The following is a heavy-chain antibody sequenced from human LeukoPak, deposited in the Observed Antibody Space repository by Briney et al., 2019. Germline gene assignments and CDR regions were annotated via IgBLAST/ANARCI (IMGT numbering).Heavy chain of an antibody. CDR3: AGSGRYSYGRPFDY. CDR2: IYYSGST. V-gene: IGHV4-59*01. J-gene: IGHJ4*02. D-gene: IGHD5-18*01. Sequence: SETLSLTCTVSGGSISSYYWSWIRQPPGKGLEWIGYIYYSGSTNYNPSLKSRVTISVDTPKNQFSLKLSSVTAADTAVYYCAGSGRYSYGRPFDYWGQGTLVTVSS. CDR1: GGSISSYY.